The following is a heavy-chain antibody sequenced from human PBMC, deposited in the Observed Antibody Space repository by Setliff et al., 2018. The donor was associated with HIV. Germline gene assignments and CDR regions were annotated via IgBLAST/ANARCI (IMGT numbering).Heavy chain of an antibody. J-gene: IGHJ4*01. D-gene: IGHD3-16*02. V-gene: IGHV4-4*08. CDR2: IYPTGST. CDR3: ARTSYLWGSYRFSPFDS. CDR1: NGSFGTYY. Sequence: SETLSLTFTVSNGSFGTYYWGWIRQPPGKGLQWIGYIYPTGSTNYNPSLRSRVTISLDTSKNQFSLIPTSLTAADTATYFCARTSYLWGSYRFSPFDSWGHGTLVTVSS.